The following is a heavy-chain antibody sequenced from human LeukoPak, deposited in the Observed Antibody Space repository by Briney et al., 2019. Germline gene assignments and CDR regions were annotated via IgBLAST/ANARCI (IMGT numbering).Heavy chain of an antibody. V-gene: IGHV3-23*01. J-gene: IGHJ5*02. D-gene: IGHD2-15*01. CDR2: ISGSGGST. CDR1: GFTFSSFT. Sequence: GGSLRLSCAASGFTFSSFTMSWVRQAPGKGLEWVSAISGSGGSTFYADSVKGRFTISRDNSKNTLYVQMNSLRVEDAAVYYCAKSKVVAGNWFDPWGQGTLVIVSS. CDR3: AKSKVVAGNWFDP.